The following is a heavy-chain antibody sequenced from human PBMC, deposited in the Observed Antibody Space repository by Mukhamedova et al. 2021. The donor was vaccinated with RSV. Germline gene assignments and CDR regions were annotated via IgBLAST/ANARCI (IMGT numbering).Heavy chain of an antibody. D-gene: IGHD1-14*01. Sequence: VRQARGQRLEWIGWIVVGSGNTNYAQKFQERVTITRDMSTSTAYMELSSLRSEDTAVYYCAATPAGYYYGMDVWGQGTTVTASS. CDR2: IVVGSGNT. J-gene: IGHJ6*02. CDR3: AATPAGYYYGMDV. V-gene: IGHV1-58*01.